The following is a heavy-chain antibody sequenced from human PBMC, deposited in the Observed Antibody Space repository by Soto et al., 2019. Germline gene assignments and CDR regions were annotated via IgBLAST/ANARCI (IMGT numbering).Heavy chain of an antibody. CDR2: IIPIFGTA. J-gene: IGHJ4*02. D-gene: IGHD3-22*01. Sequence: SVKVSCKASGGTFSSYAISWVRQAPGQGLEWMGGIIPIFGTANYAQKFQGRVTITADESTSTAYMELSSLRSEDTAVYYCARSDDYDSSGYYFFDYWGQGTLVTVSS. CDR3: ARSDDYDSSGYYFFDY. CDR1: GGTFSSYA. V-gene: IGHV1-69*13.